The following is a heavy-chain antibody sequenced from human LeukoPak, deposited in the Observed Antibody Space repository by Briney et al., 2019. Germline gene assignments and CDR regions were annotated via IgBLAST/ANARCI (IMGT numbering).Heavy chain of an antibody. CDR2: ISAASWGI. CDR1: GFTFSTYS. V-gene: IGHV3-48*01. Sequence: GGSLRLSCAASGFTFSTYSMTWVRQAPGKGLEWISHISAASWGIKYADSVKGRFTTSRDNAKNTLYLQMNSLRAGDTAVYYCAKDSTYYDSSGYPDAFDIWGQGTMVTVSS. CDR3: AKDSTYYDSSGYPDAFDI. J-gene: IGHJ3*02. D-gene: IGHD3-22*01.